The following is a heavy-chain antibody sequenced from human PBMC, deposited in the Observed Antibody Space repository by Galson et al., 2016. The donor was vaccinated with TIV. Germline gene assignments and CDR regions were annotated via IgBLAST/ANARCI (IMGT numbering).Heavy chain of an antibody. CDR2: ISNDGWKT. D-gene: IGHD4-17*01. CDR3: ARDDLGAIDY. V-gene: IGHV3-30*04. CDR1: GFSLRDYP. Sequence: SLRLSCAAAGFSLRDYPMHWLRLAPGKGLEWVACISNDGWKTYYADSVKGRFTVSRDNSWNTLYLEMYRLRSEDTALYYCARDDLGAIDYWGQGTLLTVSS. J-gene: IGHJ4*02.